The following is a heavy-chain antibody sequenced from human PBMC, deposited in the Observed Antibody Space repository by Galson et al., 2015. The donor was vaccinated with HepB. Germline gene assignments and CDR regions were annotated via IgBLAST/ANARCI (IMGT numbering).Heavy chain of an antibody. CDR2: ISSSSSCI. V-gene: IGHV3-21*01. Sequence: SLRLSCAASGFTFSSYSMNWVRQAPGKGLEWVSSISSSSSCIYYADSVKGRFTISRDNAKNSLYLQMNSLRAEDTAVYYCARDLETVLRYFDWYDYWGQGTLVTVSS. CDR3: ARDLETVLRYFDWYDY. CDR1: GFTFSSYS. J-gene: IGHJ4*02. D-gene: IGHD3-9*01.